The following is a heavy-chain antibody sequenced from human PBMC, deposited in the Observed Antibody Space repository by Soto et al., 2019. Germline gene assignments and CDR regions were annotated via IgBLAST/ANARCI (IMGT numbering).Heavy chain of an antibody. Sequence: QVQLQESGPGLVKPSQTLSLTCSVSGVSVSSDIYYWSWIRHHPGKGLEWIGYIYYSGNTYYNPPLGGRVTISLDTSKNHFSLRLRSVTPADTAVYYCARYPVVVVPAANYGLDVWGQGTTVTVSS. V-gene: IGHV4-31*03. D-gene: IGHD2-2*01. CDR3: ARYPVVVVPAANYGLDV. CDR2: IYYSGNT. J-gene: IGHJ6*02. CDR1: GVSVSSDIYY.